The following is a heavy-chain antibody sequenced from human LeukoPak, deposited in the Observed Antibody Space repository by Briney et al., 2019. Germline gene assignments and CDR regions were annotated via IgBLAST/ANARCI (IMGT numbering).Heavy chain of an antibody. J-gene: IGHJ4*02. V-gene: IGHV3-21*01. CDR2: ISSSGAYI. CDR1: GFTFSNYA. Sequence: GGSLRLPCAASGFTFSNYAMDWVRQAPGKGLEWVSSISSSGAYIYYADSVTGRFTVSRDNAKNSLHLQMNSLKAEDTAVYYCARFAYCGGDCYYFDYWGQGTLVTVSS. CDR3: ARFAYCGGDCYYFDY. D-gene: IGHD2-21*01.